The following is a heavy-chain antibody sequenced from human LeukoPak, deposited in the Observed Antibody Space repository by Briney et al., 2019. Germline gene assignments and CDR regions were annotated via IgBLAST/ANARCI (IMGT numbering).Heavy chain of an antibody. CDR2: IYHSGST. Sequence: SETLSLTCIVSDYSISSGYCWGWIRQPPGKGLEWIGSIYHSGSTYYNPSLKSRVTISVDRSKNQFSLKLSSVTAADTAVYYCATYYSPFGRFDYWGQGTLVTVSS. D-gene: IGHD3-10*01. CDR3: ATYYSPFGRFDY. J-gene: IGHJ4*02. V-gene: IGHV4-38-2*02. CDR1: DYSISSGYC.